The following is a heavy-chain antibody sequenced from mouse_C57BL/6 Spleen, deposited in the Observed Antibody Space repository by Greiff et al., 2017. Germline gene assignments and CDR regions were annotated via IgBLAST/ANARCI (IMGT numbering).Heavy chain of an antibody. J-gene: IGHJ3*01. D-gene: IGHD4-1*02. CDR3: ATNWSFFAY. CDR2: IDPSDSYT. Sequence: QVQLQQSGAELVMPGASVKLSCKASGYTFTSYWMHWVKQRPGQGLEWIGEIDPSDSYTNYNQKFKGKSTLTVDKSSSTAYMQLSSLTSEDSAVYYCATNWSFFAYWGQGTLVTVSA. V-gene: IGHV1-69*01. CDR1: GYTFTSYW.